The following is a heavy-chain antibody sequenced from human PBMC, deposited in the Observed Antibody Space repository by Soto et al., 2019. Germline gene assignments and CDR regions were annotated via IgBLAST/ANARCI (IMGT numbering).Heavy chain of an antibody. CDR2: IYPGDSDT. CDR1: GYSFTSYW. V-gene: IGHV5-51*03. J-gene: IGHJ4*02. CDR3: ARPDECSGGSCYWGY. Sequence: EVQLVQSGAEVKKPGESLKVSCKGSGYSFTSYWIGWVRQMPGKGLEWMGIIYPGDSDTRYSPSFQGQVTISADKSISTAYLQWSSLKASDTAMYYCARPDECSGGSCYWGYWGQGTLVTVSS. D-gene: IGHD2-15*01.